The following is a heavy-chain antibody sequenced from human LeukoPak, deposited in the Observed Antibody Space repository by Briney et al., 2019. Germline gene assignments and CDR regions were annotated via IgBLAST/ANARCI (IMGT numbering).Heavy chain of an antibody. D-gene: IGHD3-10*01. CDR3: ARHEKIRFFDY. CDR2: TYYSGST. Sequence: SETLSLTCTVSGGSITSSSYYWGWIRQPPGKGLEWIGSTYYSGSTYYNPFLKSRVTISVDTSKNQFSLKLSSVTAADTAVYYCARHEKIRFFDYWGQGTLVTVSS. J-gene: IGHJ4*02. V-gene: IGHV4-39*01. CDR1: GGSITSSSYY.